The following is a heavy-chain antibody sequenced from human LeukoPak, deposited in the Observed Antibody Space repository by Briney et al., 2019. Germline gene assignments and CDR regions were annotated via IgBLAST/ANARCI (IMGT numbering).Heavy chain of an antibody. CDR2: ITPTSTTI. Sequence: QPGGSLRLSCAASAFSFSTYNMIWVRQAPGKGLECISYITPTSTTIHYADSVKGRFAVSRDNANSLLYLQMNSLRVEDTAVYYCARVVSGVTGGDYWGQGTLVSVSS. V-gene: IGHV3-48*04. J-gene: IGHJ4*02. CDR3: ARVVSGVTGGDY. CDR1: AFSFSTYN. D-gene: IGHD3-3*01.